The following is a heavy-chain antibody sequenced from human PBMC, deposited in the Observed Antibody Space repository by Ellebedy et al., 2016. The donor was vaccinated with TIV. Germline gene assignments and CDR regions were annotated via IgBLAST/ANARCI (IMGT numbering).Heavy chain of an antibody. CDR2: LKPDGNEK. J-gene: IGHJ2*01. CDR3: ARTYSWINYWYFDV. CDR1: GFTFSSYG. V-gene: IGHV3-7*01. Sequence: GESLKISCAASGFTFSSYGMQWVRQAPGKGLEWVATLKPDGNEKYYVDSVKDRFIISRDNAKYSLFLKLNSLRGEDTAVYYCARTYSWINYWYFDVWGRGTLVTVSA. D-gene: IGHD4-11*01.